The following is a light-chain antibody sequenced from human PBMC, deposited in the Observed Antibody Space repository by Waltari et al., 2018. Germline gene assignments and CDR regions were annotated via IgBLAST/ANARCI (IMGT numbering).Light chain of an antibody. V-gene: IGLV2-14*01. J-gene: IGLJ1*01. CDR2: EVR. CDR3: SSYTSSSTRV. Sequence: YQKHPGKAPKQRFYEVRKRPSGVSNRFSGSKSGNTASLTISGLQAEDEADYYCSSYTSSSTRVFGTGTKVTVL.